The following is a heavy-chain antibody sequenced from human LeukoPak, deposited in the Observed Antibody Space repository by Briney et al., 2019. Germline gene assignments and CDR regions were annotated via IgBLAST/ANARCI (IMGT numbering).Heavy chain of an antibody. Sequence: ASVKVSCKASGGTFSSYAISWVRQAPGQGLEWMGWISAYNGNTNYAQKLQGRVTMTTDTSTSTAYMELRSLRSDDTAVYYCARAAFYDYVWGSYRPHDYWGQGTLVTVSS. CDR3: ARAAFYDYVWGSYRPHDY. J-gene: IGHJ4*02. V-gene: IGHV1-18*01. D-gene: IGHD3-16*02. CDR2: ISAYNGNT. CDR1: GGTFSSYA.